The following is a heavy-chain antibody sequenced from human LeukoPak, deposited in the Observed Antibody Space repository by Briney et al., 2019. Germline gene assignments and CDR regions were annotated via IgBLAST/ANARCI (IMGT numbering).Heavy chain of an antibody. CDR1: GGSISSYY. CDR3: ARAVNGYYYYYYMDV. V-gene: IGHV4-59*01. J-gene: IGHJ6*03. D-gene: IGHD1-1*01. Sequence: SETLSLTCIVSGGSISSYYWSWLRQPPGKGLEWIGYIYYSGSTNYNPSLKSRVTISVDTSKNQFSLTLSSVTAADTAVYYCARAVNGYYYYYYMDVWGKGTTVTVSS. CDR2: IYYSGST.